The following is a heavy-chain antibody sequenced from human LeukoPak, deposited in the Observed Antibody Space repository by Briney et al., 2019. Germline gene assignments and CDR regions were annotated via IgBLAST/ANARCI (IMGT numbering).Heavy chain of an antibody. CDR3: ARDPALTIFGVVTPPSFDY. D-gene: IGHD3-3*01. CDR2: ISSSSSTI. CDR1: GFTFSSYS. Sequence: GGSLRLSCAASGFTFSSYSMNWVRQAPGKRLEWVSYISSSSSTIYYADSVKGRFTISRDNAKSSLYLQMNSLRAEDTAVYYCARDPALTIFGVVTPPSFDYWGQGTLVTVSS. V-gene: IGHV3-48*01. J-gene: IGHJ4*02.